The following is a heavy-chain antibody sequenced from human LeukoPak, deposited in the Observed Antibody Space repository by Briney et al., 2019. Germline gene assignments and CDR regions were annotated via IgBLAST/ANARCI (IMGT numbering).Heavy chain of an antibody. J-gene: IGHJ5*02. Sequence: GASVKVSCKASGYTFTGHYMHWVRQAPGQGLEWMGWINPNSGGTNYAQKFQGRVTMTRDTSITTAYMELSRLRSEDTAVYYCARAADAAARPNWFDPWGQGTLVTVSS. CDR2: INPNSGGT. V-gene: IGHV1-2*02. CDR3: ARAADAAARPNWFDP. D-gene: IGHD6-6*01. CDR1: GYTFTGHY.